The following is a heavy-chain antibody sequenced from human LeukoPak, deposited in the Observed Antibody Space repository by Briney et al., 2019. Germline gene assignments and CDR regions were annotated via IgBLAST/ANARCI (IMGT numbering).Heavy chain of an antibody. Sequence: PSETLSLTCTVSGGSISSYYWSWIRQPAGKGLEWIGRIYTSGSTNYNPSLKSRVTMSVDTSKNQFSLKLSSVTAADTAVYYCASSPGQLNSSSYTYDYWGQGTLVTVSS. CDR2: IYTSGST. D-gene: IGHD6-6*01. J-gene: IGHJ4*02. CDR3: ASSPGQLNSSSYTYDY. CDR1: GGSISSYY. V-gene: IGHV4-4*07.